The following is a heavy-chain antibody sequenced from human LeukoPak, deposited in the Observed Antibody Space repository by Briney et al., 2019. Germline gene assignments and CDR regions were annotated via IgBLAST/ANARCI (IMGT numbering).Heavy chain of an antibody. V-gene: IGHV4-38-2*02. CDR3: ARDEYIRGEVYALD. J-gene: IGHJ4*02. CDR2: IYHSGST. CDR1: GYSISSGYY. D-gene: IGHD2-8*01. Sequence: TSESLSLTCAVSGYSISSGYYWGWIRQPPGKGLEWIGSIYHSGSTYYNPSLKSRVTISVDTSKNQFSLKLSSVTAADTAVYYCARDEYIRGEVYALDWGQGTLVTVSS.